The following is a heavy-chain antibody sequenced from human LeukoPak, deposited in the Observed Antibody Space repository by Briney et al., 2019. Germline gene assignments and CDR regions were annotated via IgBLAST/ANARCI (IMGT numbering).Heavy chain of an antibody. D-gene: IGHD2-8*01. V-gene: IGHV3-30*04. CDR2: ISYDGRQN. Sequence: PGGSLRLSCAASGFTFSTYAMNWVRQAPGKGLEWVAGISYDGRQNYYADSVKGRFTISRDNSKNTVYLQMNSLRDEDSAAYYCARVYLERLTAGYFDHWGQGTWVTVSP. CDR1: GFTFSTYA. J-gene: IGHJ4*02. CDR3: ARVYLERLTAGYFDH.